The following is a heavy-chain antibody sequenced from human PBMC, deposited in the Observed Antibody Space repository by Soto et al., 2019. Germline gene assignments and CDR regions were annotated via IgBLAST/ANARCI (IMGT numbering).Heavy chain of an antibody. V-gene: IGHV4-4*02. CDR2: IYHSGST. Sequence: QVPLQESGPRLVRPSGTLSLTCTVSSGSITSANWWSWVHQPPGRGLEWIGEIYHSGSTNYNLSLKSRVTLSVDKSKNQFSLSLSSVTAADTAMYYCARRGGGVVLAATTPFDYWGQGTLVTVSS. CDR3: ARRGGGVVLAATTPFDY. D-gene: IGHD2-15*01. CDR1: SGSITSANW. J-gene: IGHJ4*02.